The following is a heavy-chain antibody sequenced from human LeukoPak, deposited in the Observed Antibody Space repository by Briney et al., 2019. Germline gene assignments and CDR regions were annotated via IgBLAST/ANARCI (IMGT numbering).Heavy chain of an antibody. Sequence: QSGGSLRLSCAASEFTFTTYWLSWVRQAPGKGLEWVANMKEDGSESQYADSVKGRFTISRDNAKRSVYLQMNSLRAEDTAVYHCARDRPGGYFDYWGQGTLVTVSS. D-gene: IGHD3-16*01. CDR1: EFTFTTYW. CDR2: MKEDGSES. CDR3: ARDRPGGYFDY. J-gene: IGHJ4*02. V-gene: IGHV3-7*04.